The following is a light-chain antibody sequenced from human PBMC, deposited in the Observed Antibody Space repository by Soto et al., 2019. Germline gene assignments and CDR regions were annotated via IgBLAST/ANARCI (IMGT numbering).Light chain of an antibody. CDR1: SSDIGGYNF. Sequence: QSALTQPASVSGSPGQSITISCTGTSSDIGGYNFVSWYQHHPGKAPRLMIFGVSDRPSGVSDRFSSSKSGNTASLTISGLQAEDEADYYCSSYISSSTPYVFGTGTKVTVL. J-gene: IGLJ1*01. CDR3: SSYISSSTPYV. V-gene: IGLV2-14*03. CDR2: GVS.